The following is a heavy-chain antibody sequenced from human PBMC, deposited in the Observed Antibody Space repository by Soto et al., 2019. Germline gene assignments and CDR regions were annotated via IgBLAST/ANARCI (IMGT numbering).Heavy chain of an antibody. Sequence: GGSLRLSCAASEFIFSDVWMTWVRQAPGKGLEWVAVVSHDGRNTHYADSVKGRFTISRDSSKNTVSLEMTSLRAEDTAVYYCAKGGRQWLVTSDFNYWGQGALVTVSS. CDR3: AKGGRQWLVTSDFNY. V-gene: IGHV3-30*18. CDR2: VSHDGRNT. J-gene: IGHJ4*02. CDR1: EFIFSDVW. D-gene: IGHD6-19*01.